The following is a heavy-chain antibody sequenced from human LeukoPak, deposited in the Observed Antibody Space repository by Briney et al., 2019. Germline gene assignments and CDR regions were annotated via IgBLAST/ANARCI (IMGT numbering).Heavy chain of an antibody. CDR1: GYTLTELS. Sequence: ASVKVSCKVSGYTLTELSMHWVRQAPGKGVEWMGGFDPEDGETIYAQKFQGRVTMTEDTSTDTAYMELSSLRSEDTAVYYCATDSFWGCSRTSCYSHWGQGTLVTVSS. D-gene: IGHD2-2*01. V-gene: IGHV1-24*01. CDR2: FDPEDGET. CDR3: ATDSFWGCSRTSCYSH. J-gene: IGHJ4*02.